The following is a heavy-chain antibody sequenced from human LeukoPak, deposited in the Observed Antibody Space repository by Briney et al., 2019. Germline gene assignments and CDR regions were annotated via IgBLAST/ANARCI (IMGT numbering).Heavy chain of an antibody. V-gene: IGHV3-9*01. J-gene: IGHJ4*02. CDR2: ISWNSGSI. CDR1: GFTFDDYA. CDR3: AKDIVIAATSWSLDY. Sequence: GGSLRLSCAASGFTFDDYAMHWVRQAPGKGLEWVSGISWNSGSIGYADPVKGRFTISRDNSKNSLYLQMNSLRTEDTALYYCAKDIVIAATSWSLDYWGRGTLVTVSS. D-gene: IGHD6-6*01.